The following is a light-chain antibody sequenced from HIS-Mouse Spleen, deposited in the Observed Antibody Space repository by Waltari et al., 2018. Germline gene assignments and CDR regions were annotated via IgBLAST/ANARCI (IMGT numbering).Light chain of an antibody. CDR3: QQRSNWLT. Sequence: EIVLTQSPATLSLSPGERATLSCRASQSVSSYLAWYQQTPGQAPRLLFYHASNRATGIPARFSGSGSGTDFTLTISSLEPEDFAVYYCQQRSNWLTFGGGTKVEIK. CDR2: HAS. V-gene: IGKV3-11*01. CDR1: QSVSSY. J-gene: IGKJ4*01.